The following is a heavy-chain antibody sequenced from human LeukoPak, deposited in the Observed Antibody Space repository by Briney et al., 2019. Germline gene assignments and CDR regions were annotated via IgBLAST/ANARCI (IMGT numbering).Heavy chain of an antibody. D-gene: IGHD5-18*01. CDR2: IIPIFGTA. J-gene: IGHJ4*02. CDR1: GGTFSSYA. V-gene: IGHV1-69*05. Sequence: GSSVKVSCKAYGGTFSSYAISWVRQAPGQGLEWMGGIIPIFGTANYAQKFQGRVTITTDESTSTAYMELSSLRSEDTAVYYCARWGYSYGSYYFDYWGQGTLVTVSS. CDR3: ARWGYSYGSYYFDY.